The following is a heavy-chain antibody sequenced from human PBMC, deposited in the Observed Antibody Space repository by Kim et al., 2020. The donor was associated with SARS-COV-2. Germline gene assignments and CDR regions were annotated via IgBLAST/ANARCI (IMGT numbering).Heavy chain of an antibody. CDR1: GYSISSGYY. D-gene: IGHD5-18*01. CDR3: ARGDAVMVPGYFDY. Sequence: SETLSLTCTVSGYSISSGYYWGWIRQPPGKGLEWIGTIYHSGSAYYNPSLKSRVTISVDTSKNQFSLKLNSVTATDTAVYYCARGDAVMVPGYFDYWGQGILVTVSP. J-gene: IGHJ4*02. CDR2: IYHSGSA. V-gene: IGHV4-38-2*02.